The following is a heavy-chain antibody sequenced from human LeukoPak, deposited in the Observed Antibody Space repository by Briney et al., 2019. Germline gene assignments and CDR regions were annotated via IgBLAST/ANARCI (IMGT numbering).Heavy chain of an antibody. D-gene: IGHD6-19*01. V-gene: IGHV1-2*02. CDR2: INPDSGGT. J-gene: IGHJ4*02. Sequence: ASVKVSCKASGYTFTSYYMHWVRQAPGQGLEWMGWINPDSGGTNYAQKLQGRVTMTTDTSTSTAYMELRSLRSDDTAVYYCARAYRNSPGYSSGWYWLDYWGQGTLVTVSS. CDR3: ARAYRNSPGYSSGWYWLDY. CDR1: GYTFTSYY.